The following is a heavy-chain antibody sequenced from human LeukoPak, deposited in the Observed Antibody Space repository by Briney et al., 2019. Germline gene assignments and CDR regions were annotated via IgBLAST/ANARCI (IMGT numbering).Heavy chain of an antibody. J-gene: IGHJ2*01. CDR2: LYHSGTT. Sequence: SETLSLTCTVSGYSIAHGFFWAWIRQPPGGGLEWIGRLYHSGTTYYNTSLKSRISTSVDTSKNQFSLKLRLVTAADTAVYYCARVEVPRDINDWYFDLWGRGTLVTVSS. V-gene: IGHV4-38-2*02. CDR3: ARVEVPRDINDWYFDL. D-gene: IGHD2-15*01. CDR1: GYSIAHGFF.